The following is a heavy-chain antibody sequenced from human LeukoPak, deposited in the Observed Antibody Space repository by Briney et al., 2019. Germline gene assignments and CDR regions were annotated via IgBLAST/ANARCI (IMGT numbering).Heavy chain of an antibody. CDR3: ATDQGSPWGAFDF. CDR2: IGGGAGGT. Sequence: GGSLRLSCAASGFTFSTFAMNWVRQAPGKGLEWVSTIGGGAGGTYYADSVKGRFTISRDNSKSTLYLQMHSLGAEDTAVYYCATDQGSPWGAFDFYGQGTLVTVSS. D-gene: IGHD7-27*01. J-gene: IGHJ3*01. V-gene: IGHV3-23*01. CDR1: GFTFSTFA.